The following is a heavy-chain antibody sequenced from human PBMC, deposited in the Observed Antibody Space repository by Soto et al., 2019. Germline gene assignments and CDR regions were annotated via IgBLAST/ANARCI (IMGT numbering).Heavy chain of an antibody. CDR2: INPYNGNT. J-gene: IGHJ6*03. V-gene: IGHV1-18*01. Sequence: QVHMEQSGAEVRRPGASLNVSCKASGYAFISHGVTWVRQAPGQGLEWMGWINPYNGNTNYAQKFQGRVTLTADKTTSTAYMELRSLRADDTALYYCARSPRISRAGDVWGKGTAVVVS. CDR3: ARSPRISRAGDV. CDR1: GYAFISHG.